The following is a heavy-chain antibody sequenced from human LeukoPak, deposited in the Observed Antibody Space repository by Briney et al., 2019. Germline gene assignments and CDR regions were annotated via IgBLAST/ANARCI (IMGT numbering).Heavy chain of an antibody. Sequence: GGSLRLSCAASGFTFSILDMSWVRQAPGKGLEWVSAISGNGGRTYYADTVKGRFTISRDNSKNTLYLQMNSLRAEDTAVYYCAKDESPGIAADNYWGQGTLVTVSS. CDR3: AKDESPGIAADNY. CDR1: GFTFSILD. D-gene: IGHD6-25*01. J-gene: IGHJ4*02. CDR2: ISGNGGRT. V-gene: IGHV3-23*01.